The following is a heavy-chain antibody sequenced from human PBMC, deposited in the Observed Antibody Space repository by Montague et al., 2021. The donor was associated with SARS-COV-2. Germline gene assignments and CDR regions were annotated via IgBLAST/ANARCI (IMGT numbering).Heavy chain of an antibody. CDR1: GESYNPLGQSFNNYH. Sequence: SETLSLTCAVYGESYNPLGQSFNNYHWGWIRQSHGKGLEWIGDIKRGDTKYNPSLKSRVTISADTAKKEFALMLTAVTAADTAVYYCARGPAPVLHLDWSKGYCAYYGLDVWGQGTAVIVS. V-gene: IGHV4-34*01. D-gene: IGHD3/OR15-3a*01. CDR3: ARGPAPVLHLDWSKGYCAYYGLDV. J-gene: IGHJ6*02. CDR2: IKRGDT.